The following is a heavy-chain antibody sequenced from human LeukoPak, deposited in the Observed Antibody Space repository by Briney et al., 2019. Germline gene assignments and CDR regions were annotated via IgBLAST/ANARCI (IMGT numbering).Heavy chain of an antibody. D-gene: IGHD6-19*01. CDR1: GYSFTSND. CDR3: ARGITGDRSGRRFDL. V-gene: IGHV1-8*01. Sequence: ASVKVSCKASGYSFTSNDINWVRQATGQGLEWMGWMNPNSGNTGYAQNFQGRVTMTRNTSISTAYMELSSLRSEDTAAYYCARGITGDRSGRRFDLWGQGTLATVSS. J-gene: IGHJ5*02. CDR2: MNPNSGNT.